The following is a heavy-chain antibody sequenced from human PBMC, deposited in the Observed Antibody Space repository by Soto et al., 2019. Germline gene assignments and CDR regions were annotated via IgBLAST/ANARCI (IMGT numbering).Heavy chain of an antibody. CDR1: GGSISSYY. D-gene: IGHD3-10*02. J-gene: IGHJ6*02. Sequence: SETLSLTCTVSGGSISSYYWSWIRQPPGKGLEWIGYIYYSGSTNHNPSLKSRVTISVDTSKNQFSLKLSSVTAADTAVYYCARAGFTQFGVYYYYYGMDVWGQGTTVTVSS. CDR2: IYYSGST. CDR3: ARAGFTQFGVYYYYYGMDV. V-gene: IGHV4-59*01.